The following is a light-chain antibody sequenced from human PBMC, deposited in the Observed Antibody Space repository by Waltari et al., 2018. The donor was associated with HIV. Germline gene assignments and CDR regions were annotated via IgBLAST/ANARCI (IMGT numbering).Light chain of an antibody. CDR1: QRISTY. CDR2: AAS. CDR3: QQTFSSPLT. V-gene: IGKV1-39*01. Sequence: DIQMTQSPPSLSASVGDRVTITCRASQRISTYLSWYQQKPGKAPNFLIYAASTLQPGVPSRFSGSGSGTDFTLTISSLQPEDFATYYCQQTFSSPLTFGGGTKVEAK. J-gene: IGKJ4*01.